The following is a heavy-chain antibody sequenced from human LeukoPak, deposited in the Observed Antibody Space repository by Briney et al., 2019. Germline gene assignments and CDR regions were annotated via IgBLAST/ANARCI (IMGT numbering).Heavy chain of an antibody. D-gene: IGHD3-22*01. V-gene: IGHV3-23*01. CDR1: GFTLSNYA. J-gene: IGHJ4*02. CDR2: LRGGGGAT. CDR3: AKRGVVIRVILVGFHKEAYYFDS. Sequence: GGSLRLSCAVSGFTLSNYAMTWVRQAPGKGLEWVAGLRGGGGATNYAESVKGRFTISRDNSKNTLYLQMNSLRADDTAVYFCAKRGVVIRVILVGFHKEAYYFDSWGQGALVTVSS.